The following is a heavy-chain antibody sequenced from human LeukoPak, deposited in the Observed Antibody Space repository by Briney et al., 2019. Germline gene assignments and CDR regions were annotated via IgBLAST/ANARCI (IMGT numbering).Heavy chain of an antibody. CDR1: GFTFSSYA. V-gene: IGHV3-23*01. CDR3: AKSQPPLGSALEYSYGPPLQH. CDR2: ISGSGGST. J-gene: IGHJ1*01. D-gene: IGHD5-18*01. Sequence: PGGSLRLSCAASGFTFSSYAMSWVRQAPGKGLEWVSAISGSGGSTYHADSVKGRFTISRDNSKNTLYLQMNSLRAEDTAVYYCAKSQPPLGSALEYSYGPPLQHWGQGTLVTVSS.